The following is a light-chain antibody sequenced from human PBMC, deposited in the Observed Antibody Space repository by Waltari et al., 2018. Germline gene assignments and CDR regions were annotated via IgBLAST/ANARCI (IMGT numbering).Light chain of an antibody. Sequence: EIELTQSPATLSLSPGERATLSCRANESVSSYLAWYQQKPGQAPRLLIYDASNSAAGIPASFSGSGYGTDFTLTISSLEPEDFAIYYCQQRTNWVTTFGQGTRLDIK. CDR1: ESVSSY. CDR3: QQRTNWVTT. CDR2: DAS. V-gene: IGKV3-11*01. J-gene: IGKJ5*01.